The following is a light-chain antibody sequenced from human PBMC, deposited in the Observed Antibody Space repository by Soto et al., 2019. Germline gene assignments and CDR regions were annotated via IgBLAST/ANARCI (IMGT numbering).Light chain of an antibody. CDR3: QQYNSYWT. Sequence: DIQMTQSPSTLPASVGDRVTITCRASQSISSWLAWYQQKPGKAPKLLIYKASSLESGVPSRFSGSGSGTEFTLTISSLQPDDFATYYRQQYNSYWTFGQGTKVDIK. CDR2: KAS. J-gene: IGKJ1*01. V-gene: IGKV1-5*03. CDR1: QSISSW.